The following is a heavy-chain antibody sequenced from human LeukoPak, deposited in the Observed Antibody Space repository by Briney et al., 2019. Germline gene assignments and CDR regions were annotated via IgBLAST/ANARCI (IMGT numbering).Heavy chain of an antibody. V-gene: IGHV4-34*01. CDR3: ARGFNGIAARPGGAFDI. J-gene: IGHJ3*02. D-gene: IGHD6-6*01. CDR1: GGSFSGYY. Sequence: PSETLSLTCAVYGGSFSGYYWSWIRQPPGKGLEWIGEINHSGSTNYNPSLKSRVTISVDTSKNQFSLKLSSVTAADTAVYYCARGFNGIAARPGGAFDIWGQGTMVTVSS. CDR2: INHSGST.